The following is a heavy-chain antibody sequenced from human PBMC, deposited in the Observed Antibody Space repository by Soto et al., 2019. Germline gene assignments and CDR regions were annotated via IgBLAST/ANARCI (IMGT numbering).Heavy chain of an antibody. CDR1: GGTFSSYS. Sequence: QVQLVQSGAVVKKPGSSVKVSCKASGGTFSSYSISWVRQAPGQGLEWMGGIIPIFGTANYAQKFQGRVTITADESTSTAYMELSSLRSEDTAVYYCAREHCSGTGCYARPDYWGQGTLVTVSS. D-gene: IGHD2-2*01. CDR3: AREHCSGTGCYARPDY. J-gene: IGHJ4*02. V-gene: IGHV1-69*01. CDR2: IIPIFGTA.